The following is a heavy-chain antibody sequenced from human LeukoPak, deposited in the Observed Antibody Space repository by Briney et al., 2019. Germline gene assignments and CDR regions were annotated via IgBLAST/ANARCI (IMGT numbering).Heavy chain of an antibody. D-gene: IGHD1-26*01. CDR2: ISAYNGST. V-gene: IGHV1-18*01. CDR1: GYTFTNYG. CDR3: ARDESYFFDY. Sequence: ASAKVSCKASGYTFTNYGISWVRQAPGQGLEWMGWISAYNGSTNYAQNVQDRVTMTTDTSTSTAYMELRSLRSDDTAVYYCARDESYFFDYWGQGTLVTVSS. J-gene: IGHJ4*02.